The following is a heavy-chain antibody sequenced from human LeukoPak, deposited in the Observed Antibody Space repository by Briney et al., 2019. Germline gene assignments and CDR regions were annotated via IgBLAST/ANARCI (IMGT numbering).Heavy chain of an antibody. V-gene: IGHV3-30*02. J-gene: IGHJ2*01. Sequence: GGSLRLSCAASGFTFSSYNMHWVRQAPGKGLEWVASMRYDGRDKYYGDSVKGRFTISRDNSKSMLYLQMNSLRAEDTAVYYCSKAGEYCSGCSCYHWYFDLWGHGTLVTVSS. CDR2: MRYDGRDK. CDR1: GFTFSSYN. CDR3: SKAGEYCSGCSCYHWYFDL. D-gene: IGHD2-15*01.